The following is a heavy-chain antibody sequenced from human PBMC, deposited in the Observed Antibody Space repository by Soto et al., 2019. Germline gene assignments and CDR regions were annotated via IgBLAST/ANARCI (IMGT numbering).Heavy chain of an antibody. D-gene: IGHD5-12*01. Sequence: QMQLVQSGAEVKKPGSSVKVSCKSSGGTFSSYEVNWVRQAPGQGLEWVGGVIPIFGTKKYAPKFQGRIAISADQSTTMSYIELSSLRSEDTAVYFCATTGDGYNFDFWGQGTPVTVSS. CDR2: VIPIFGTK. CDR3: ATTGDGYNFDF. J-gene: IGHJ4*02. V-gene: IGHV1-69*01. CDR1: GGTFSSYE.